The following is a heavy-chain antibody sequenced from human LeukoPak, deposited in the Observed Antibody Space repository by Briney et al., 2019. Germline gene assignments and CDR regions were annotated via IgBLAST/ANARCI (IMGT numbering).Heavy chain of an antibody. CDR3: AKMQGYFDY. J-gene: IGHJ4*02. CDR1: GLTFSNYV. V-gene: IGHV3-23*01. Sequence: GGSLRLSCEASGLTFSNYVMSWVRQAPGKGLQWVSAITGDGTTTFYADSVKGRFTISRDNSKNMLYLQMSSLRAEDTAIYYCAKMQGYFDYWGQGTLVPVSS. CDR2: ITGDGTTT.